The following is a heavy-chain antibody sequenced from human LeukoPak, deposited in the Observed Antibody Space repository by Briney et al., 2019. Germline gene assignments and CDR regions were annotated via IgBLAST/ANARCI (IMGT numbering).Heavy chain of an antibody. V-gene: IGHV1-69*05. D-gene: IGHD2-2*01. CDR1: GGTFSSYA. Sequence: ASVKVSCKASGGTFSSYAISWVRQAPGQGLEWMGGIIPIFGTANYAQKFQGRVTITTDESTSTAYMELSSLRSEDTAVYYCARALGYCSSTSCYYYYYMDVWGKGTTVTVSS. CDR3: ARALGYCSSTSCYYYYYMDV. CDR2: IIPIFGTA. J-gene: IGHJ6*03.